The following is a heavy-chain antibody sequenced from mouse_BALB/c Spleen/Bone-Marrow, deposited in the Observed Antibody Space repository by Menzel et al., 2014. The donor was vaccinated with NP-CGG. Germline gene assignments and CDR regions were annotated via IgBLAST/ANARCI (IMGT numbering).Heavy chain of an antibody. CDR2: IDTSDSYT. CDR3: ARSDYRFDPLPY. V-gene: IGHV1-69*01. J-gene: IGHJ3*01. Sequence: GAELVMPGASVKMSCKASGHTFTDYWMHWVKQRPGQGLEWIGAIDTSDSYTSYNQKFKGKATLTVDESSSTAYMQLSSLTSEDSAVYYCARSDYRFDPLPYWGQGTLVTVSA. CDR1: GHTFTDYW. D-gene: IGHD2-14*01.